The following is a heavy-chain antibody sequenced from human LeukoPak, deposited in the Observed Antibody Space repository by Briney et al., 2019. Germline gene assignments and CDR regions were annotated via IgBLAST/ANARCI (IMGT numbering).Heavy chain of an antibody. J-gene: IGHJ4*02. CDR3: ARAGATITRDFDY. Sequence: GGSLRLSCAASGFTFSDYYMNWVRQAPGKGLEWVSYISSSGSTIYYADSVKGRFTISRDNAKNSLYLQMNSLRAEDTAVYYCARAGATITRDFDYWGQGTLVTVSS. CDR1: GFTFSDYY. CDR2: ISSSGSTI. D-gene: IGHD5-12*01. V-gene: IGHV3-11*04.